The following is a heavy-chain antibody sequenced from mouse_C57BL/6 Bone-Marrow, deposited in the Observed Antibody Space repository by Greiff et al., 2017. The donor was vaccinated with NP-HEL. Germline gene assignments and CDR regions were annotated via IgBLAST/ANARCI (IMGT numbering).Heavy chain of an antibody. J-gene: IGHJ1*03. CDR3: ARVQFGGTVVARDWYFDV. D-gene: IGHD1-1*01. V-gene: IGHV5-4*03. CDR2: ISDGGSYT. Sequence: EVKLMESGGGLVKPGGSLKLSCAASGFTFSSYAMSWVRQTPEKRLEWVATISDGGSYTYYPDNVKGRFTISRDNAKNNLYLQMSHLKSEDTAMYYCARVQFGGTVVARDWYFDVWGTGTTVTVSS. CDR1: GFTFSSYA.